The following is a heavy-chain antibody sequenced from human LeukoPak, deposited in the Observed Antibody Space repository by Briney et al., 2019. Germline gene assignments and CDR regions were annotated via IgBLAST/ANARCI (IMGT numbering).Heavy chain of an antibody. Sequence: SETLSLTCSVSDDSITMYYWSWIRQPAGKELEWLGRFYASGSPIYNPSLKSRVTISVDTSKNQFSLKLSSVTAADTAVYYCARVYYSSSYDYWYFDLWGRGTLVTVSS. D-gene: IGHD6-13*01. CDR1: DDSITMYY. V-gene: IGHV4-4*07. J-gene: IGHJ2*01. CDR3: ARVYYSSSYDYWYFDL. CDR2: FYASGSP.